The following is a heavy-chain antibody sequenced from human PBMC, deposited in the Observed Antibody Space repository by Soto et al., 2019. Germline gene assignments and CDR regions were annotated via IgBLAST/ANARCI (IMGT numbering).Heavy chain of an antibody. CDR1: GFTFSSYS. V-gene: IGHV3-21*01. Sequence: PGGSLRLSCAASGFTFSSYSMNWVRQAPGKGLEWVSSISSSSSYIYYADSVKGRFTISRDNAKNSLYLQMNSLRAEDTAVYYCARERYSSGWLNAFDIWGQGTMVTVSS. J-gene: IGHJ3*02. CDR2: ISSSSSYI. CDR3: ARERYSSGWLNAFDI. D-gene: IGHD6-19*01.